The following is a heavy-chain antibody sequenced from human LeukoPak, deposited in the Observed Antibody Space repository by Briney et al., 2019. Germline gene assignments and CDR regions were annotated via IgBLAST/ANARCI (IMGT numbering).Heavy chain of an antibody. Sequence: EASVKVSCKASGYTFTSYYMHWVRQAPGQGLEWMGIINPSGGSTSYAQKFQGRVTMTRDTSTSTVYMELSSLRAEDTAVYYCAKDGSGSYYFHYYYYMDVWGKGTTVTISS. D-gene: IGHD3-10*01. V-gene: IGHV1-46*01. CDR3: AKDGSGSYYFHYYYYMDV. CDR2: INPSGGST. J-gene: IGHJ6*03. CDR1: GYTFTSYY.